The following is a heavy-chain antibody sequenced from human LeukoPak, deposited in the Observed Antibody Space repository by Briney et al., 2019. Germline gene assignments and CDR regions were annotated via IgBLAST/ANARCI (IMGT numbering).Heavy chain of an antibody. CDR2: INSDGGST. CDR3: ARDYYASGSPNDY. D-gene: IGHD3-10*01. V-gene: IGHV3-74*01. CDR1: GFTFSAYW. Sequence: GGFLRLSCAASGFTFSAYWMHWVRQAPGEGLVWLSRINSDGGSTSYAESVKGRFTISRDNAKNILYLQMNSLRAEDTAVDYCARDYYASGSPNDYWGQGTLVTVSS. J-gene: IGHJ4*02.